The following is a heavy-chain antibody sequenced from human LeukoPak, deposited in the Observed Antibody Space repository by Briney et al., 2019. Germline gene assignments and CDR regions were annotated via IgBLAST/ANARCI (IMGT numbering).Heavy chain of an antibody. Sequence: ASVKVSCKASGGTFSSYAISWVRQAPGQGLEWMGGIILIFGTANYAQKFQGRVTITADESTSTAYMELSSLRSEDTAVYYCARDGGSGSDYGMDVWGQGTTVTVSS. D-gene: IGHD3-10*01. V-gene: IGHV1-69*13. J-gene: IGHJ6*02. CDR3: ARDGGSGSDYGMDV. CDR2: IILIFGTA. CDR1: GGTFSSYA.